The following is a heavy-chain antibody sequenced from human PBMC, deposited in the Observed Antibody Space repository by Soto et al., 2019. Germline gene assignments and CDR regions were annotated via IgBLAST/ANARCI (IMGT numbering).Heavy chain of an antibody. CDR1: GFPFSSYG. D-gene: IGHD3-3*01. J-gene: IGHJ6*03. V-gene: IGHV3-30*18. CDR3: AKDGSDFWSGYYNFYYYYYMDV. Sequence: GGSLRLSCAASGFPFSSYGMHWVRQAPGKGLEWVAVISYDGSNKYYADSVKGRFTISRDNSKNTLYLHMNSLRAEDTAVYYCAKDGSDFWSGYYNFYYYYYMDVWGKGTTVTVSS. CDR2: ISYDGSNK.